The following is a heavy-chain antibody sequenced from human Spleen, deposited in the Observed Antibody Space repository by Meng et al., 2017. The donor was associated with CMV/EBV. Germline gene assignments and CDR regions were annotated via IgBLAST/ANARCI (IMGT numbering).Heavy chain of an antibody. CDR3: ARGPIDSVSN. CDR1: GYTFNIYD. D-gene: IGHD2-15*01. V-gene: IGHV1-8*01. Sequence: ASVKVSCKASGYTFNIYDINWVRQATGQGLEWMGWMNPNSGNTGYTQKFQGRVTMTRNTSISTAYMDLSSLRSDDTAVYYCARGPIDSVSNWGQGTLVTVSS. J-gene: IGHJ4*02. CDR2: MNPNSGNT.